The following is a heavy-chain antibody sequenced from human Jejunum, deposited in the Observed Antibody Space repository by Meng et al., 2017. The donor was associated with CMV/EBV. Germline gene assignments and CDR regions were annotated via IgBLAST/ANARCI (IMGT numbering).Heavy chain of an antibody. J-gene: IGHJ4*02. D-gene: IGHD3-3*01. V-gene: IGHV3-48*04. Sequence: SLRLSCAASGFTFSTYSMNWVRQAPGKGLEWVSYIKSSSTTIYYADSVKGRFTISRDNAKNSLYLQMNSLRAEDTAVYYCGDFEAGWGQGTLVTVSS. CDR3: GDFEAG. CDR1: GFTFSTYS. CDR2: IKSSSTTI.